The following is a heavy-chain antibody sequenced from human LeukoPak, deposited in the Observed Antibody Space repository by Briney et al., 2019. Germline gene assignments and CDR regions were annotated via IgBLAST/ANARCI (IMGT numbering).Heavy chain of an antibody. J-gene: IGHJ4*02. V-gene: IGHV4-39*07. D-gene: IGHD6-19*01. CDR2: IYHSGST. CDR1: GGSIDTYNYY. Sequence: ASETLSLTCTISGGSIDTYNYYWGWIRQPPGKGLEWIGSIYHSGSTYYNPSLKSRVTISVDTSKNQFSLKLSSVTAADTAVYYCARDLYSSGWGWAMGYWGQGTLVTVSS. CDR3: ARDLYSSGWGWAMGY.